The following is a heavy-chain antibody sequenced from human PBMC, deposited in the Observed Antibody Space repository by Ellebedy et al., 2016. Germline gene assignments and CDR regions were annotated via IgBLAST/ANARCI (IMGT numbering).Heavy chain of an antibody. Sequence: GGSLRLSCAASGFIFDDYAMHWVRQTPGKGLEWISLISWDGGTTFYADSVKGRFIISRDNRRNSLYLQMNSLRVGDTGLYYWAKEKNVVVVTAPDLWGHGTQVTVSS. V-gene: IGHV3-43D*03. J-gene: IGHJ5*02. CDR3: AKEKNVVVVTAPDL. CDR1: GFIFDDYA. D-gene: IGHD2-21*02. CDR2: ISWDGGTT.